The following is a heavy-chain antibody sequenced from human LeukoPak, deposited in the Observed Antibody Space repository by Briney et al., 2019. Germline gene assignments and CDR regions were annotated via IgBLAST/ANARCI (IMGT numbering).Heavy chain of an antibody. CDR3: ARATGVVTAIDY. V-gene: IGHV4-59*01. J-gene: IGHJ4*02. D-gene: IGHD3-3*01. CDR1: GGSISSYY. CDR2: IYYSGST. Sequence: SETLSLTCTVSGGSISSYYWSCIRQPPGKGLEWIGYIYYSGSTNYNPSLKSRVTISVDTSKNQFSLKLSSVTAADTAVYYCARATGVVTAIDYWGQGTLVTVSS.